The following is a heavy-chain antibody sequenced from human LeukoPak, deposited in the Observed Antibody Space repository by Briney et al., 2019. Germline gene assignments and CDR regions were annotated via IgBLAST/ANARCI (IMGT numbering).Heavy chain of an antibody. CDR3: AALIAAAARFDP. J-gene: IGHJ5*02. Sequence: GGSLRLSCAASGFTFSSYAMHWVRQAPGKGLEWVAVITYDGSNKYYADSVKGRFTISRDNSKNTLYLQMNSLRAEDTAVYYCAALIAAAARFDPWGQGTLVTVSS. CDR1: GFTFSSYA. CDR2: ITYDGSNK. V-gene: IGHV3-30-3*01. D-gene: IGHD6-13*01.